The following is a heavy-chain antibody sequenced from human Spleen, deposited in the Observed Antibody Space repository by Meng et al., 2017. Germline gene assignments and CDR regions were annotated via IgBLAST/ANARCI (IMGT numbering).Heavy chain of an antibody. D-gene: IGHD4-11*01. CDR1: GGSISSYY. Sequence: VQLQESGPGLVKPSETLSPTCTVSGGSISSYYWSWIRQPPGKGLEWIGYIYYSGSTNYNPSLKSRVTISVDTSKNQFSLKLSSVTAADTAVYYCARGPTTMAHDFDYWGQGTLVTVSS. CDR2: IYYSGST. J-gene: IGHJ4*02. CDR3: ARGPTTMAHDFDY. V-gene: IGHV4-59*01.